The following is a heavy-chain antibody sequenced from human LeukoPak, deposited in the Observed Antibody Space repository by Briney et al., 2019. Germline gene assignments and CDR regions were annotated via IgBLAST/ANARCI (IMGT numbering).Heavy chain of an antibody. D-gene: IGHD2-2*01. CDR3: ARVRGRSTYLHY. Sequence: SETLTLPCAVYGVSFSGYYWSWIRQPPGKGLEWIGEINHSGSTNFNPSLKSRVTISVDTSKNQFSLKLSSVTAADTAVYYCARVRGRSTYLHYWGHRTL. V-gene: IGHV4-34*01. J-gene: IGHJ4*01. CDR1: GVSFSGYY. CDR2: INHSGST.